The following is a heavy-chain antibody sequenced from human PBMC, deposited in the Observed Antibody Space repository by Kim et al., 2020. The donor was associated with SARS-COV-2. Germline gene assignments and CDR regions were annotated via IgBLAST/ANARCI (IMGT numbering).Heavy chain of an antibody. CDR1: GGSINGYF. J-gene: IGHJ4*02. D-gene: IGHD3-10*01. CDR2: IYTTGST. Sequence: SETLSLTCTVSGGSINGYFWTWIRQPAGKGLEWIGRIYTTGSTNYNASLESRVSMSIDTSRNQISLRLRSVTAADTALYYCARDYGNGRPLDYWGQGTLVTVSS. V-gene: IGHV4-4*07. CDR3: ARDYGNGRPLDY.